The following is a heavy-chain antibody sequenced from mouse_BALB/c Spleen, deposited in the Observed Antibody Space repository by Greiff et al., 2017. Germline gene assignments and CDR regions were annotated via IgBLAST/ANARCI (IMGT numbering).Heavy chain of an antibody. CDR2: IYPGSGST. V-gene: IGHV1-81*01. D-gene: IGHD1-1*01. CDR3: ARFYYYGSSYGDY. Sequence: VQLQQSGTVLARPGASVKMSCKASGYTFTDYVISWVKQRTGQGLEWIGEIYPGSGSTYYNEKFKGKATLTADKSSNTAYMQLSSLTSEDSAVYFCARFYYYGSSYGDYWGQGTSVTVSS. CDR1: GYTFTDYV. J-gene: IGHJ4*01.